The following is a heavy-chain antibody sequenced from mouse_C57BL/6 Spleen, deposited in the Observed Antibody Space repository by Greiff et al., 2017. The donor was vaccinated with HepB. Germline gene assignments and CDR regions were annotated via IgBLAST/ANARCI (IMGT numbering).Heavy chain of an antibody. CDR1: GFSFNTYA. J-gene: IGHJ3*01. CDR2: IRSKSNNYAT. D-gene: IGHD2-5*01. V-gene: IGHV10-1*01. CDR3: VRPLYYSNYEFAY. Sequence: EVQLVESGGGLVQPKGSLKLSCAASGFSFNTYAMNWVRQAPGKGLEWVARIRSKSNNYATYYADSVKDRFTISRDDSESMLYLQMNNLKTEDTAMYYCVRPLYYSNYEFAYWGQGTLVTVSA.